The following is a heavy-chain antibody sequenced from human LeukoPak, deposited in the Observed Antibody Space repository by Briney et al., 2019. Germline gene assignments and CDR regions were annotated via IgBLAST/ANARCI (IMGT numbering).Heavy chain of an antibody. CDR1: GFTFSSYG. CDR2: IRYDGSNK. CDR3: AKDRIDYYDSSYFDY. V-gene: IGHV3-30*02. D-gene: IGHD3-22*01. J-gene: IGHJ4*02. Sequence: PGGSLRLSCAASGFTFSSYGMHWVRQAPGKGLEWVAFIRYDGSNKYYADSVKGRFTISRDNSKNTLYLQMNGLRAEDTAVYYCAKDRIDYYDSSYFDYWGQGTLVTVSS.